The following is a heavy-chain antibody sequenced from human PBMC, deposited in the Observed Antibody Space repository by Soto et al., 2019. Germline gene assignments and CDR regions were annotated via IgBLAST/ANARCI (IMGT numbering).Heavy chain of an antibody. CDR2: IYHSGST. CDR1: GGSISSSNW. V-gene: IGHV4-4*02. J-gene: IGHJ3*02. D-gene: IGHD2-8*01. CDR3: ARDPPSSSSPGVDAFDI. Sequence: SDALPLTSSVFGGSISSSNWWSWVRPPPGQGLEWIGHIYHSGSTNYNPSLKSRVTISVDKSKNHFSLELSSVTAADTAVYYCARDPPSSSSPGVDAFDIWGQCTMVT.